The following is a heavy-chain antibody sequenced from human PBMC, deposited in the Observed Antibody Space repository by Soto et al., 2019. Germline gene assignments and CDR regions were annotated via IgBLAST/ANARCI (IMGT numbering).Heavy chain of an antibody. Sequence: PSETLSLTCTVSGGSISSGGYYWSWIRQHPGKGLEWIGYIYYSGSTYYNPSLKSRVTISVDTSKNQFSLKLSSVTAADTAVYYCARGRKLLNYFDYWGQGTLVTVS. CDR2: IYYSGST. CDR3: ARGRKLLNYFDY. J-gene: IGHJ4*02. D-gene: IGHD2-15*01. V-gene: IGHV4-31*03. CDR1: GGSISSGGYY.